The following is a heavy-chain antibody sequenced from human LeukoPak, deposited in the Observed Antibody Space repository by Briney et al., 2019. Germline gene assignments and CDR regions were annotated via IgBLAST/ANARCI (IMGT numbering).Heavy chain of an antibody. Sequence: GGSLRLSCAASGSIFSPYAMSWVRQAPGKGLEWVAGIAGGDDRFYADSVKGRFSISRDNSKNTVDLQMNSLRVEDTAVYYCARNIAGAGGSLTYWGQGTLLTVSS. D-gene: IGHD6-19*01. CDR3: ARNIAGAGGSLTY. CDR1: GSIFSPYA. V-gene: IGHV3-23*01. J-gene: IGHJ4*02. CDR2: IAGGDDR.